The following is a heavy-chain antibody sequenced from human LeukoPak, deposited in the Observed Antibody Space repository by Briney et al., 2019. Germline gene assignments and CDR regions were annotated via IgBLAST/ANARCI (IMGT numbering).Heavy chain of an antibody. V-gene: IGHV4-59*01. CDR2: MYNRGST. D-gene: IGHD6-19*01. CDR3: ARAEKAVTGTLDY. Sequence: PSETLSLTCTVSGDSIRNYYWSWIRQSPGKELEWIGYMYNRGSTIYNPSLKSRVTISTDTSKNQFSLRLTSVTAADTDVYYCARAEKAVTGTLDYWGQGTLITVSS. J-gene: IGHJ4*02. CDR1: GDSIRNYY.